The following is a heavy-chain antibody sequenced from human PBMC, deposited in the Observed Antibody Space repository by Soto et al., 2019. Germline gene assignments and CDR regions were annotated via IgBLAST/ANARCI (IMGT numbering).Heavy chain of an antibody. CDR3: ARALRHFLNYYYYGMVV. J-gene: IGHJ6*02. CDR1: GGSFSGYY. D-gene: IGHD3-9*01. Sequence: SETLSLTCAVYGGSFSGYYWSWIRQPPGKGLEWIGEINHSGSTNYNPSLKSRVTISVDTSKNQFSLKLSSVTAADTAVYYCARALRHFLNYYYYGMVVWRQGTTVTV. CDR2: INHSGST. V-gene: IGHV4-34*01.